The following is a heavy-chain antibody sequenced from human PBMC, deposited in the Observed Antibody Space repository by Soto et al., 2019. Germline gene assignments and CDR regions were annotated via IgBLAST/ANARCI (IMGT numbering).Heavy chain of an antibody. J-gene: IGHJ6*02. CDR1: GGTFSSYA. V-gene: IGHV1-69*13. D-gene: IGHD2-8*01. Sequence: SVKVSCKASGGTFSSYAISWVRQAPGQGLEWMGGIIPIFGTANYAQKFQGRVTITADESTSTAYMELSSLRSEDTAVYYCARGTIHYYGMDVWGQGTTVTVSS. CDR2: IIPIFGTA. CDR3: ARGTIHYYGMDV.